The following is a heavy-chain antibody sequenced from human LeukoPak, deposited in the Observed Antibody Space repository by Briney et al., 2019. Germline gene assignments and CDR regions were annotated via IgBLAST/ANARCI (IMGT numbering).Heavy chain of an antibody. D-gene: IGHD1-7*01. CDR1: GYTFTGYY. CDR2: IILVPGIP. J-gene: IGHJ2*01. Sequence: SVKVSCKASGYTFTGYYMHWVRQAPGQGLEWMGRIILVPGIPTYAEKFQDRFTISADKSTTTAYMELSSLTSEDTAVYYCARHRAGLVRNNGWNLDWYLDVWGRGTLVTVSS. CDR3: ARHRAGLVRNNGWNLDWYLDV. V-gene: IGHV1-69*10.